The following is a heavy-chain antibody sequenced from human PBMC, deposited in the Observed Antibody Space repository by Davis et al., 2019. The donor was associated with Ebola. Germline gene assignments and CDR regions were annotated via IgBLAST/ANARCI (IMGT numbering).Heavy chain of an antibody. Sequence: PSETLSLTCTVSGDSISSGYFFWTWIRQPAGKGLEWIGHIDTSGNTNYNPSLESRLTISMDTSKNQLSLELSSVTAADTAVYYCARDRHDSSGYGSWGQGTLVNVSS. V-gene: IGHV4-61*09. J-gene: IGHJ4*02. CDR2: IDTSGNT. D-gene: IGHD3-22*01. CDR3: ARDRHDSSGYGS. CDR1: GDSISSGYFF.